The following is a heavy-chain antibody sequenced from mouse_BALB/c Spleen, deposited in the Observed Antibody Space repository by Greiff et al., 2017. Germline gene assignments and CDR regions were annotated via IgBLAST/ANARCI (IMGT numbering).Heavy chain of an antibody. J-gene: IGHJ4*01. CDR2: IDPANGNT. V-gene: IGHV14-3*02. CDR3: ASPYGKYYYAMDY. D-gene: IGHD2-1*01. Sequence: EVQLQESGAELVKPGASVKLSCTASGFNIKDTYMHWVKQRPEQGLEWIGRIDPANGNTKYDPKFQGKATITADTSSNTAYLQLSSLTSEDTAVYYCASPYGKYYYAMDYWGQGTSVTVSS. CDR1: GFNIKDTY.